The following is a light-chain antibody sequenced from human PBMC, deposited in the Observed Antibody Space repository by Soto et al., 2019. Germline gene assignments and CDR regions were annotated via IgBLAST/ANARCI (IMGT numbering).Light chain of an antibody. CDR1: QGISSW. J-gene: IGKJ1*01. CDR2: DAS. V-gene: IGKV1-5*01. CDR3: QQYNSYPRT. Sequence: IRMTQSPSSLSASTGDRVTITCRASQGISSWLAWYQQKPGKAPKLLIYDASSLESGVPSRFSGSGSGTEFTLTISSLQPDDFATYYCQQYNSYPRTFGQGTKVDIK.